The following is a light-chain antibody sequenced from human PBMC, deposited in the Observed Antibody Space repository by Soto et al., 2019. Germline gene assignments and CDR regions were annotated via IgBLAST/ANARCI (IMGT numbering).Light chain of an antibody. CDR1: QSVSSN. CDR3: QQYNTWPRT. J-gene: IGKJ1*01. V-gene: IGKV3-15*01. Sequence: ERVMTKSPATLSVYTGERATLSCRASQSVSSNLAWYQQKPGQAPRLLIYGASTRATGIPARFSGSGSGTEFTLTISSLQSEDFAVYYCQQYNTWPRTFGQGTKVDI. CDR2: GAS.